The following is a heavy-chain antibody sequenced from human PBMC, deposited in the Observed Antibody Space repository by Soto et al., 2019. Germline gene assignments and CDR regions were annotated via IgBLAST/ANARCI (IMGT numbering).Heavy chain of an antibody. CDR1: GFTFSSYG. CDR3: AKDQETAMAGALAY. J-gene: IGHJ4*02. CDR2: RSYDGSNK. V-gene: IGHV3-30*18. D-gene: IGHD6-19*01. Sequence: QMQLVESGRGVVQPGRSLRLSCAASGFTFSSYGMHWVRQAPGKGLEWVAVRSYDGSNKYYADSVKGRFTISRDNSKNTLYLQMNSLRAEDTAVYYCAKDQETAMAGALAYWGQGTLVTVSS.